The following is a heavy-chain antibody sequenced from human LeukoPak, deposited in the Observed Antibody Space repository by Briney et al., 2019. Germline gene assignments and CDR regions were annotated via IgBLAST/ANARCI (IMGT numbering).Heavy chain of an antibody. D-gene: IGHD3-9*01. J-gene: IGHJ6*03. Sequence: SETLSLTCAVYGGSFSGYYWSWIRQPPGKGLEWLGEINHSGSTNYNPSLKSRVTIPVDTSKNQFSLKLSSVTAADTAVYYCARTGYYFHYYYYYMDVWGKGTTVTVSS. CDR2: INHSGST. CDR3: ARTGYYFHYYYYYMDV. V-gene: IGHV4-34*01. CDR1: GGSFSGYY.